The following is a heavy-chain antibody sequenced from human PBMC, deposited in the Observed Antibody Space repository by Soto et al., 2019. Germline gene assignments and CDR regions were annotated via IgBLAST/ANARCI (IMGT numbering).Heavy chain of an antibody. D-gene: IGHD7-27*01. CDR1: GYTFTSYG. J-gene: IGHJ3*02. CDR2: ISAYNGNT. CDR3: ARGGRNWDDAFDI. Sequence: ASVKVSCKASGYTFTSYGISWVRQAPGQGLEWMGWISAYNGNTNYAQKLQGRVTMTTDTSTNTDYMELRSLRSDDTAGYYCARGGRNWDDAFDIWGQGTMVTVSS. V-gene: IGHV1-18*01.